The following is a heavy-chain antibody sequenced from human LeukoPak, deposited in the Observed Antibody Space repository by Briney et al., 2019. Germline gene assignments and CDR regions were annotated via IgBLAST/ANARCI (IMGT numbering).Heavy chain of an antibody. V-gene: IGHV3-30-3*01. J-gene: IGHJ4*02. CDR3: ARTPTAMAPFDY. Sequence: PGGSLRLSCTASGFTFKNYIIHWVRQAPGRGLEWVAVITFDGRNEYYADSVKGRFSISRDTFKNTLYLQILSLRPEDTSVYYCARTPTAMAPFDYWGQGTLVTVSS. CDR1: GFTFKNYI. CDR2: ITFDGRNE. D-gene: IGHD5-18*01.